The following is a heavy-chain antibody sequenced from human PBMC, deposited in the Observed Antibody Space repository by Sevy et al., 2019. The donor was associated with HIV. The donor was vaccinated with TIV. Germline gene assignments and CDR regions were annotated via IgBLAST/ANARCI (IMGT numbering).Heavy chain of an antibody. CDR1: GFNFSVSA. CDR2: IRSKANNYAT. J-gene: IGHJ4*02. Sequence: GGSLRLSCAVSGFNFSVSAMHWVRQASGKGLEWLGRIRSKANNYATAYSTSLKGRITMSRDDSKSTAYLQMNSLKSEDTAPYYCTTLLGVPFDYWGQGALVTVSS. D-gene: IGHD3-10*01. V-gene: IGHV3-73*01. CDR3: TTLLGVPFDY.